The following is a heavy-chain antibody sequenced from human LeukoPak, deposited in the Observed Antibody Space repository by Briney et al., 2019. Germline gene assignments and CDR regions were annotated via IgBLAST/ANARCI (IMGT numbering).Heavy chain of an antibody. Sequence: PGGSLRLSCAASGFTFSSYSMNWVRQASGKGLEWVSSINSRSKNTYYAHTVKGRFTISRDKAKNTRYLQMNSLRAEDTAVYYCAREGYSYAGQAFDIWGQGTMVTVSS. D-gene: IGHD5-18*01. V-gene: IGHV3-21*01. CDR2: INSRSKNT. CDR3: AREGYSYAGQAFDI. J-gene: IGHJ3*02. CDR1: GFTFSSYS.